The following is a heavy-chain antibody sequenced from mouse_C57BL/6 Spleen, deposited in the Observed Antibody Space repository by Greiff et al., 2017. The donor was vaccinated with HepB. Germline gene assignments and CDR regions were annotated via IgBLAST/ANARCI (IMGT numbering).Heavy chain of an antibody. CDR2: IHPNSGST. Sequence: QVQLQQPGAELVKPGASVKLSCKASGYTFTSYWMHWVKQRPGQGLEWIGMIHPNSGSTNYDEKFKSKATLTVDKSSSTAYMQLSSLTSEDSAVYYCARRGDFYAMDYWGQGTSVTVSS. CDR1: GYTFTSYW. CDR3: ARRGDFYAMDY. D-gene: IGHD3-3*01. V-gene: IGHV1-64*01. J-gene: IGHJ4*01.